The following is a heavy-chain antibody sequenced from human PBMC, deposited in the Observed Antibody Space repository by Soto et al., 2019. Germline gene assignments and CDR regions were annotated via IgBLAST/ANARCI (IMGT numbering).Heavy chain of an antibody. D-gene: IGHD3-3*01. CDR3: AHRVLRSVFGLVSTTAIYFDF. CDR1: GFSLTTSGVG. Sequence: QITLKESGPTVVKPTGTLTLTCTFSGFSLTTSGVGVGWVRQSRGKAPEWLALIYWDDDKRYSTSLKSRLTNTKDTSKNRVVLTMADVDPADTATYYCAHRVLRSVFGLVSTTAIYFDFWGQGTPVVVSS. V-gene: IGHV2-5*02. CDR2: IYWDDDK. J-gene: IGHJ4*02.